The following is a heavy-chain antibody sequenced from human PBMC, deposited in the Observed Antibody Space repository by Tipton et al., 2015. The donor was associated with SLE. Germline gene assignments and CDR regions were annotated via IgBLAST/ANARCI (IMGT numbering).Heavy chain of an antibody. V-gene: IGHV4-34*01. D-gene: IGHD3-3*01. CDR3: ARRVDFWSAWFFDI. Sequence: GLVKPSETLSLTCGISGGSFSGNYLNWIRQSPGKGLEWIGEINHSGGTNYNPSLKSRVTILIDTSKNQVSLNVRSVTAADTAVYYCARRVDFWSAWFFDIWGRGSLVTVSS. J-gene: IGHJ2*01. CDR2: INHSGGT. CDR1: GGSFSGNY.